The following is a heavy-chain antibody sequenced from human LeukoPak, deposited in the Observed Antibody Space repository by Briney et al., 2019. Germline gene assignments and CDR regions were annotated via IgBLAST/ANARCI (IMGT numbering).Heavy chain of an antibody. D-gene: IGHD3-16*01. CDR1: GGSISSSSYY. Sequence: SETLSLTCTVSGGSISSSSYYWGWIRQPPGKGLEWIGSICYSGSTYYNPSLKSRVTISVDTSKNQFSLKLSSVTAADTAVYYCGRDYGTSDYWGQGTLVTVSS. J-gene: IGHJ4*02. CDR3: GRDYGTSDY. V-gene: IGHV4-39*07. CDR2: ICYSGST.